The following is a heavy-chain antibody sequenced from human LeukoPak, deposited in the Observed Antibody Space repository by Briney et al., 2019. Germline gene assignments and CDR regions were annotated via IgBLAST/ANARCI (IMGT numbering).Heavy chain of an antibody. CDR2: INSDGSST. D-gene: IGHD5-24*01. Sequence: GGSLRLSCAASGFTFSSYWMHWVRQAPGKGLVWVSRINSDGSSTSYADSVKGRFTISRDNAKNSLYLQMNSLRAEDTALYYCAKWRSVGDGYNGWGQGTLVTVSS. CDR1: GFTFSSYW. J-gene: IGHJ4*02. V-gene: IGHV3-74*01. CDR3: AKWRSVGDGYNG.